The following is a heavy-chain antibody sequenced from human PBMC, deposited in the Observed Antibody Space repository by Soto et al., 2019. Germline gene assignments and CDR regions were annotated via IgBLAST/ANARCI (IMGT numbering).Heavy chain of an antibody. V-gene: IGHV3-9*01. J-gene: IGHJ4*02. D-gene: IGHD6-19*01. CDR1: GFTFDDYA. CDR2: ISWNSGSI. Sequence: EVQLVESGGGLVQPGRSLRLYCAASGFTFDDYAMHWVRQAPGKGLEWVSGISWNSGSIGYADSVKGRFTISRDNAKNSLYLQMNSRSAEDTALYYCAKDRGAVAGFRATLDYWGQGTLVTVSS. CDR3: AKDRGAVAGFRATLDY.